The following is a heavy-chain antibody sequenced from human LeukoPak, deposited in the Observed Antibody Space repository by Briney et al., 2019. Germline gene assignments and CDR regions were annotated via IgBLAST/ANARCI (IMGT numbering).Heavy chain of an antibody. Sequence: SETLSLTCTVSGGSITGYHWSWIRQPPGKGLEWIGEINHSGSTNYNPSLKSRVTISVDTSKNQFSLKLSSVTAADTAVYYCARGGYYDFWSGPHYYYYGMDVWGQGTTVTVSS. D-gene: IGHD3-3*01. CDR1: GGSITGYH. CDR2: INHSGST. CDR3: ARGGYYDFWSGPHYYYYGMDV. J-gene: IGHJ6*02. V-gene: IGHV4-34*01.